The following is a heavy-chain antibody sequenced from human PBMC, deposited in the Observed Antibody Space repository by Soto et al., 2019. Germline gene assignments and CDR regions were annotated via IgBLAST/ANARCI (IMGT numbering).Heavy chain of an antibody. CDR1: GGTFSTSA. J-gene: IGHJ6*02. D-gene: IGHD5-12*01. CDR3: ARDKDRLQLGGNYYYILDV. CDR2: IMPVFPTP. Sequence: VQLEQSGPEVKKPGSSVKVSGKASGGTFSTSALSWVRQAPGQGLEWMGGIMPVFPTPDYAQKFQGRVTITADESTSTASMELGGLTSDDTAVYYCARDKDRLQLGGNYYYILDVWGQGTAVTVSS. V-gene: IGHV1-69*12.